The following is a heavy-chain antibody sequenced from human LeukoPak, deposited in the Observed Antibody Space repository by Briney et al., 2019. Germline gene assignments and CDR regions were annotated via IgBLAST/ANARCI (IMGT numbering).Heavy chain of an antibody. Sequence: GGSLRLSCAASGFTFSSYAMSWVRQAPGKGLEWVSAISGSGGSTYYADSVKGRFTISRDNSKNTLYLQVNSLRAEDTAVYYCAKDSSSYRYFDYWGQGTLVTVSS. CDR1: GFTFSSYA. D-gene: IGHD6-13*01. CDR2: ISGSGGST. V-gene: IGHV3-23*01. J-gene: IGHJ4*02. CDR3: AKDSSSYRYFDY.